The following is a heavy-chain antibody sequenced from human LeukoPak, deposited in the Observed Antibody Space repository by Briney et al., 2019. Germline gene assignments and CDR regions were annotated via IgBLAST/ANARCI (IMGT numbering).Heavy chain of an antibody. Sequence: SETLSLTSAVYGGSFSGYYWSWIRQPPGKGLEWIGEINHSGSTNYNPSLKSRVTISVDTSKNQFSLKLSSVTAADTAVYYCARVRRYQLIHAFDTWGQGTMVTVSS. J-gene: IGHJ3*02. D-gene: IGHD2-2*01. CDR3: ARVRRYQLIHAFDT. V-gene: IGHV4-34*01. CDR2: INHSGST. CDR1: GGSFSGYY.